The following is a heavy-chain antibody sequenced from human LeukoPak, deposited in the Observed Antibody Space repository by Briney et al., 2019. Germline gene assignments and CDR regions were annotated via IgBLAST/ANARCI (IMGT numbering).Heavy chain of an antibody. Sequence: GESPKISCKGSGYSFTSYWIGWVRQMPGKGLEWMGIIYPGDSDTRYSPSFQGQVTISADKSISTAYLQWSSLKASDTAMYYCARSLGLVRTGVYYFDYWGQGTLVTVSS. D-gene: IGHD6-19*01. V-gene: IGHV5-51*01. CDR2: IYPGDSDT. CDR1: GYSFTSYW. J-gene: IGHJ4*02. CDR3: ARSLGLVRTGVYYFDY.